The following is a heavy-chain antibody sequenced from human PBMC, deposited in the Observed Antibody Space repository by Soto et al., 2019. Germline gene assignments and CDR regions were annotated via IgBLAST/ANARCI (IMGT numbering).Heavy chain of an antibody. CDR3: AKDLWNYSYEIPDFDY. CDR1: GFTFSSYG. V-gene: IGHV3-30*18. D-gene: IGHD5-18*01. J-gene: IGHJ4*02. Sequence: PGGSLRLSCAASGFTFSSYGMHWVRQAPGKGLEWVAVISYDGSNKYYADSVKGRFTISRDNSKNTLYLQMNSLRAEDTAVYYCAKDLWNYSYEIPDFDYWGQGTLVTVSS. CDR2: ISYDGSNK.